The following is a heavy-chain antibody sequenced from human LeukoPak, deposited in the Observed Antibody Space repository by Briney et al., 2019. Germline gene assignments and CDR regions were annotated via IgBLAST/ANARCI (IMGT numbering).Heavy chain of an antibody. CDR2: IYYSGST. J-gene: IGHJ3*02. D-gene: IGHD6-19*01. CDR3: AKPYSSGGGAFDI. Sequence: SETLSLTCTVSGGSISSYYWSWIRQPPGKGLEWIGCIYYSGSTNYNPSLKSRVTISVDTSKNQFSLKLSSVTAADTAVYYCAKPYSSGGGAFDIWGQGTMVTVSS. CDR1: GGSISSYY. V-gene: IGHV4-59*08.